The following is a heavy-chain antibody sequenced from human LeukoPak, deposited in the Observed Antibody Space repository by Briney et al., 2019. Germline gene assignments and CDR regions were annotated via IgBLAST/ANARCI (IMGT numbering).Heavy chain of an antibody. J-gene: IGHJ4*02. Sequence: GGPLRLLCAASGFTFSRYSVNWARQAPGKGREWVSSISSGSCYIYYVDAVKGRFTIYRDNAKNSLYLQMNSLRAEDTAVYYCARGPAASFDYWGQGTLVTVSS. CDR3: ARGPAASFDY. D-gene: IGHD6-25*01. CDR2: ISSGSCYI. CDR1: GFTFSRYS. V-gene: IGHV3-21*01.